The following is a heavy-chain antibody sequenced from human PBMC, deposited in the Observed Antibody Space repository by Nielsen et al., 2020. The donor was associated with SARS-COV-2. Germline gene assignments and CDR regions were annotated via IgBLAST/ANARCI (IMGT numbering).Heavy chain of an antibody. CDR2: IYHSGST. CDR3: ARGSAVPGSFFHHYYVMDV. Sequence: SETLSLTCSVSGYSISSTDFWVWIRQPPGQGLEWLGRIYHSGSTYYNPSLKSRVTISADTSKNQFSLRLSSVTAADMAVYYCARGSAVPGSFFHHYYVMDVWGQGTTVTVSS. J-gene: IGHJ6*02. CDR1: GYSISSTDF. D-gene: IGHD6-19*01. V-gene: IGHV4-38-2*02.